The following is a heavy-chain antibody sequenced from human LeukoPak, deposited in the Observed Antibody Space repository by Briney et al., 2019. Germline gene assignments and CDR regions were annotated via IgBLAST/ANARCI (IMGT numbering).Heavy chain of an antibody. Sequence: GESLKISCQASGYYFATYWIGWVRQVPGKALEWMAIIYPGDSNTKYNPSFQGQVTISADKSINTAYLHWSSLRASDTAMYYCARRAATGKHFDYWGQGTLVTVSS. J-gene: IGHJ4*02. V-gene: IGHV5-51*01. CDR3: ARRAATGKHFDY. CDR2: IYPGDSNT. D-gene: IGHD6-13*01. CDR1: GYYFATYW.